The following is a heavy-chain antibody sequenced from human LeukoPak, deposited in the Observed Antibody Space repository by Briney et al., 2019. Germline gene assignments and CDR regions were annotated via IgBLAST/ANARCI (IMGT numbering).Heavy chain of an antibody. J-gene: IGHJ4*02. CDR2: IYPGDSET. V-gene: IGHV5-51*01. CDR3: ARHDDYRSYGIDY. Sequence: GESLKISCKGSGYSFTTHWIGWARQMPGKGLEWMGNIYPGDSETRYSPSFQGQVTISVDKSISTAYLQWSGLKASDTAMYYCARHDDYRSYGIDYWGQGTLVTVSS. CDR1: GYSFTTHW. D-gene: IGHD4-11*01.